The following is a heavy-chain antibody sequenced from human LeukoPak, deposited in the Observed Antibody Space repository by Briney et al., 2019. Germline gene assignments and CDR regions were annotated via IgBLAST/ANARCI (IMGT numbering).Heavy chain of an antibody. Sequence: GGSLRLSCAASGFTFSSYAMSWVRQAPGKGLEWVSAISGSGGSTYYADSVKGRFTISRDNSKNTLYLQMNSLRAEDTAVYYCAKVYDFGSGYPLTPDFDYWGQGTLVPVSS. D-gene: IGHD3-3*01. J-gene: IGHJ4*02. CDR3: AKVYDFGSGYPLTPDFDY. V-gene: IGHV3-23*01. CDR2: ISGSGGST. CDR1: GFTFSSYA.